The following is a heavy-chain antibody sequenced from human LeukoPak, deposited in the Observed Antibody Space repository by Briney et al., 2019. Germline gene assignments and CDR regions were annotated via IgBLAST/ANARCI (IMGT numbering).Heavy chain of an antibody. CDR2: IKQDGSEE. V-gene: IGHV3-7*01. D-gene: IGHD3-22*01. J-gene: IGHJ6*02. CDR1: GFTFSSYW. Sequence: GGSLRLSCAASGFTFSSYWMSWVRQAPGKGLEWVANIKQDGSEEYYVDSVKGRFTISRDNAKNSLHLQMNSLRAEDTGVYYCARDGILVVHHANGMDVWGQGTTVTVSS. CDR3: ARDGILVVHHANGMDV.